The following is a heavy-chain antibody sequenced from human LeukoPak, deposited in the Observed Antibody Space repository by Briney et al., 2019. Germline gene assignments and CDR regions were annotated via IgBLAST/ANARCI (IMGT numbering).Heavy chain of an antibody. CDR2: IYYSGST. CDR1: GGSISSSSYY. Sequence: SETLSLTCTVSGGSISSSSYYWGWIRQPPGKGLEWIGSIYYSGSTYYNPSLKSRVTISVDTSKNQFSLKLSSVTAADTAVYYCARWGWHSSGYNWFDPCGQGTLVTVSS. CDR3: ARWGWHSSGYNWFDP. D-gene: IGHD6-19*01. V-gene: IGHV4-39*01. J-gene: IGHJ5*02.